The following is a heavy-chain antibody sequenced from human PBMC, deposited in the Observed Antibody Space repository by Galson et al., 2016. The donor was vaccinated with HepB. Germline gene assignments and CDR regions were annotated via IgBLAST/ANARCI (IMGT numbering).Heavy chain of an antibody. Sequence: SETLSLTCTVSGVSISNSVYYWGWIRQPPGKGLEWIGSIYKSGSTYYNPSLKRRVTMSVDTSRKQFSLKLRSVTAADTAVYSCARLGAGSCTSRKCYDHHYYGMDIWGQGTTVTVSS. D-gene: IGHD3-16*01. CDR1: GVSISNSVYY. V-gene: IGHV4-39*01. J-gene: IGHJ6*02. CDR3: ARLGAGSCTSRKCYDHHYYGMDI. CDR2: IYKSGST.